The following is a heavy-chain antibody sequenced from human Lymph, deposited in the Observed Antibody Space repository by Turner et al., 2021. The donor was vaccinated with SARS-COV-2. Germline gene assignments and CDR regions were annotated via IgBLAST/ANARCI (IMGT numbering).Heavy chain of an antibody. D-gene: IGHD2-15*01. CDR1: GYTLTDLS. CDR3: ATVLCTGSSCYYYGMDV. CDR2: VDPEDGEI. V-gene: IGHV1-24*01. J-gene: IGHJ6*02. Sequence: QVQLVQSGPKVKNPGASVKVSCKVSGYTLTDLSMHWVRQAPGKGLEWMGGVDPEDGEIIYAQKFQGRVTMTEDTSTDTAYMELSSRRSEDTAVYYCATVLCTGSSCYYYGMDVWGQGTTVTVSS.